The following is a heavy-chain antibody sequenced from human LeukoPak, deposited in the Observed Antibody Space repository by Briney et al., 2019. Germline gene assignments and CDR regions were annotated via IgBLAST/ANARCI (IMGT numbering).Heavy chain of an antibody. V-gene: IGHV4-38-2*02. J-gene: IGHJ6*03. CDR1: GYSITSAYY. D-gene: IGHD6-13*01. Sequence: SETLSLTCTVSGYSITSAYYWGWIRQPPGKGLEWIGYIYYSGSTNYNPSLKSRVTISVDTSKNQFSLKLSSVTAADTAVYYCARELGQQLNYYYMDVWGKGTTVTVSS. CDR3: ARELGQQLNYYYMDV. CDR2: IYYSGST.